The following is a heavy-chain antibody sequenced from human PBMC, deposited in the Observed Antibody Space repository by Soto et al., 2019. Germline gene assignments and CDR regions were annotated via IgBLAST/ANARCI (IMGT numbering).Heavy chain of an antibody. CDR2: IFPSDSET. CDR1: GYRFTSYW. D-gene: IGHD3-16*02. Sequence: GEALKISWRTSGYRFTSYWIAWVRQMPGKGLEWMGIIFPSDSETRYSPSFQGQVTISADRSTSTVFLQWASLKASDTAVYFCARKDKSRSFNWFYXWGQVTLFTVSX. J-gene: IGHJ5*02. V-gene: IGHV5-51*01. CDR3: ARKDKSRSFNWFYX.